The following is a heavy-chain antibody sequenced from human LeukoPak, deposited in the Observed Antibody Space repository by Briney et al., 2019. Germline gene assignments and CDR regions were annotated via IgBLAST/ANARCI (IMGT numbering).Heavy chain of an antibody. V-gene: IGHV5-10-1*01. CDR3: AREGFSQYYFDY. Sequence: GESLKISCKGSGYSFTSYWISWVRQMPGKSLEWMGRIDPSDSYTNYSPSFQGHVTISADKSISTAYLQWCSLKASDTAMYYCAREGFSQYYFDYWGQGTLVTVSS. CDR2: IDPSDSYT. J-gene: IGHJ4*02. D-gene: IGHD3-3*02. CDR1: GYSFTSYW.